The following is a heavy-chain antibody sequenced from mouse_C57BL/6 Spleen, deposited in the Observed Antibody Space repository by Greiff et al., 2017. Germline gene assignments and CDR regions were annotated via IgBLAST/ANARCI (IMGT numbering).Heavy chain of an antibody. D-gene: IGHD1-1*01. CDR3: ARGDGSSWSFDV. CDR1: GYSFTSYY. J-gene: IGHJ1*03. Sequence: VQLQQSGPELVKPGASVKISCKASGYSFTSYYIHWVKQRPGQGLEWIGWIYPGSGNTKYTEKFKGQATLTADTSSSTAYMQLSSLTSEDAAVYYCARGDGSSWSFDVWGTGTTVTVSS. CDR2: IYPGSGNT. V-gene: IGHV1-66*01.